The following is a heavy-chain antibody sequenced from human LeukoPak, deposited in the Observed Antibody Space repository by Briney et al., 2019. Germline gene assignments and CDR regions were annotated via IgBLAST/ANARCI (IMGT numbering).Heavy chain of an antibody. CDR2: ISSSSSYI. D-gene: IGHD3-22*01. J-gene: IGHJ4*02. CDR1: GFTFNRCW. CDR3: ARDATYYYDSSGYYADY. Sequence: GGSLRLSCVVSGFTFNRCWMNWVRQAPGKGLEWVSSISSSSSYIYYADSVKGRFTISRDNAKNSLYLQMNSLRAEDTAVYYCARDATYYYDSSGYYADYWGQGTLVTVSS. V-gene: IGHV3-21*01.